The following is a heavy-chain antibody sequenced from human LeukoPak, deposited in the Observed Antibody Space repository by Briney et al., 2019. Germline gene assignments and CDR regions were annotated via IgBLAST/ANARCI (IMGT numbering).Heavy chain of an antibody. D-gene: IGHD4-17*01. CDR3: ARGYYGDYFDY. V-gene: IGHV4-59*01. CDR2: IYYSGST. J-gene: IGHJ4*02. Sequence: SETLSLTCTVSGGSISSYYWSWIRQPPGKGLEWIGYIYYSGSTNYNPSLKCRVTISVDTSKNQFSLKLSSVTAADTAVYYCARGYYGDYFDYWGQGTLVTVSS. CDR1: GGSISSYY.